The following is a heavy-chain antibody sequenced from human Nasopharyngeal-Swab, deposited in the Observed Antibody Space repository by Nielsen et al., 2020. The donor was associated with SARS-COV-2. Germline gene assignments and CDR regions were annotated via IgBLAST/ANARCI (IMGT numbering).Heavy chain of an antibody. V-gene: IGHV5-51*01. Sequence: GESLKISCKGSGYSFTSYWIGWVRQMPGKGLERMGIIYPGDSDTRYSPSFQGQVTISADKFISTAYLQWSSLKASDTAMYYCARLTTVTPDYFDYWGQGTLVTVSS. CDR2: IYPGDSDT. CDR1: GYSFTSYW. D-gene: IGHD4-17*01. CDR3: ARLTTVTPDYFDY. J-gene: IGHJ4*02.